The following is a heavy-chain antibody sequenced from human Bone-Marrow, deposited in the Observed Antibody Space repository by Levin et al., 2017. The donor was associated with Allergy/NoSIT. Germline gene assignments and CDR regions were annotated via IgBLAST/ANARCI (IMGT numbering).Heavy chain of an antibody. CDR2: ISSSGTTI. Sequence: AGGSLRLSCAASGFTFSSYEMNXXXPXXXKGLEWVSYISSSGTTIYYADSVKGRFTISRDNAKNSLYLQMNSLRAEDTAVYYCAREPRWRRSFYYYYYGMDVWGQGTTVTVSS. D-gene: IGHD4-23*01. CDR1: GFTFSSYE. V-gene: IGHV3-48*03. CDR3: AREPRWRRSFYYYYYGMDV. J-gene: IGHJ6*02.